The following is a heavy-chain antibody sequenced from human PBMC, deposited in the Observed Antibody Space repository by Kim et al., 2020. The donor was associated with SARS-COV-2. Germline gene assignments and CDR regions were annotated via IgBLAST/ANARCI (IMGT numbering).Heavy chain of an antibody. CDR3: VRGHKSFDL. CDR2: SRHRPRNYTT. J-gene: IGHJ5*02. Sequence: GGSLRLSCAASGFTLSDYFMDWVRQVPGKGLEWIGRSRHRPRNYTTEYAASVLGRFTVSRDDSKTSLHLLMTSLGTEDTAVYYCVRGHKSFDLWGQGTLVTVSS. CDR1: GFTLSDYF. V-gene: IGHV3-72*01.